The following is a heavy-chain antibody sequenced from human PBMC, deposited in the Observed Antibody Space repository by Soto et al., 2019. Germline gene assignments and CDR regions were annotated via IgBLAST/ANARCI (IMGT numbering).Heavy chain of an antibody. D-gene: IGHD6-13*01. CDR3: ARDQGVAAAGITWFDP. CDR2: IHSSGST. V-gene: IGHV4-4*07. J-gene: IGHJ5*02. CDR1: GASMNSYH. Sequence: SETLSLTCTVFGASMNSYHWSWIRQPAGKGLEWIGHIHSSGSTNYNPSLKSRVTMSVDTSKNQFSLRLMSLTAADTAVYYCARDQGVAAAGITWFDPWGQGSLVTVSS.